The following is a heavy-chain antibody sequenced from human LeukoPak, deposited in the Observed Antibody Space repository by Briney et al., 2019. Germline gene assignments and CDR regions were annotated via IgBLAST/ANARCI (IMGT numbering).Heavy chain of an antibody. Sequence: SETLSLTCTVSGGSISSSSYYWGWIRQPPGKGLEWIGSIYYSGSTYYNPSLKSRVTISVYTSRNQFSLKLTSMTAADTAVYYCAREISSTWYYWGQGTLVTVSS. J-gene: IGHJ4*02. D-gene: IGHD6-13*01. CDR2: IYYSGST. CDR3: AREISSTWYY. CDR1: GGSISSSSYY. V-gene: IGHV4-39*07.